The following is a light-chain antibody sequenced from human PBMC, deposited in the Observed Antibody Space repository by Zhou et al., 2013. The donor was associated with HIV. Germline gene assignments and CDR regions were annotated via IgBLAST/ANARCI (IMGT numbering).Light chain of an antibody. CDR2: GAS. CDR3: QQYDISPWT. J-gene: IGKJ1*01. CDR1: QSVTSSC. Sequence: EIVLAQSPGTLSLSPGVRATLSCRASQSVTSSCLAWYQQKPGQAPRLLIYGASSRATGIPDRFSGSGSGTDFTLTISRLDPEDFAVYYCQQYDISPWTFGQGTKVEIK. V-gene: IGKV3-20*01.